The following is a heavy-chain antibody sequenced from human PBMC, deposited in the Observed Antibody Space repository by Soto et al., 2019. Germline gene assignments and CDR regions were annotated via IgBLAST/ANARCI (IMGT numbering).Heavy chain of an antibody. V-gene: IGHV4-31*03. J-gene: IGHJ2*01. D-gene: IGHD6-13*01. CDR3: ARVGKLAAAGWYFDL. Sequence: QVQLQESGPGLVKPSQTLSLTCTVSGGSISSGGYYWSWIRQHPGKGLEWIGYIYYSGSTYYNPSLKSRVIISVDTSKNQFSLKLSSVTAADTAVYYCARVGKLAAAGWYFDLWGRGTLVTVSS. CDR2: IYYSGST. CDR1: GGSISSGGYY.